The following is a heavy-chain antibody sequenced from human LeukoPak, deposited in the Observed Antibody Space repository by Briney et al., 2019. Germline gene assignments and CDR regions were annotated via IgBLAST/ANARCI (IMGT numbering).Heavy chain of an antibody. CDR3: AKRSDYGTEDNYFDH. V-gene: IGHV3-33*06. J-gene: IGHJ4*02. CDR2: IWYDGSNK. CDR1: GFTFSSYG. Sequence: GGSLRLSCAASGFTFSSYGMHWVRQAPGKGLEWVAVIWYDGSNKYYADSVKGRFTISRDNSKNTLYLQMNSLRAEDTAVYYCAKRSDYGTEDNYFDHWGQGTGVTVSS. D-gene: IGHD4-17*01.